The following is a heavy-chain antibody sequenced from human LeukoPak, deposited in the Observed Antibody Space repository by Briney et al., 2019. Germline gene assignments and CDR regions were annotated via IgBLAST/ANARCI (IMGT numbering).Heavy chain of an antibody. D-gene: IGHD2-15*01. Sequence: PSETLSLTCAVYGGSFSGYYWSWIRQPPGKGLEWIGEINHSGSTNYNPSLKSRVTISVDTSKNQFSLKLSSVTAADTAVYYCARGGYRSGGSCYYNWFDPWGRGTLVTVSS. V-gene: IGHV4-34*01. CDR1: GGSFSGYY. J-gene: IGHJ5*02. CDR2: INHSGST. CDR3: ARGGYRSGGSCYYNWFDP.